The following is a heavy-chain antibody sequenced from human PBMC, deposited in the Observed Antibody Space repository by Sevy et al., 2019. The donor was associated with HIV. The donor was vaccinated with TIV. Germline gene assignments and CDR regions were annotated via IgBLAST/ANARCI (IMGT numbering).Heavy chain of an antibody. D-gene: IGHD3-3*01. V-gene: IGHV1-69*13. J-gene: IGHJ4*02. Sequence: SVKVSGKASGGTFSSYAISWVRQAPGQGLEWMGGIIPIFGTANYALKFQGRVTITADESTSTAYMELSSLRSEDTAVYYCARGVWIFGVVTQYYFDYWGQGTLVTVSS. CDR3: ARGVWIFGVVTQYYFDY. CDR2: IIPIFGTA. CDR1: GGTFSSYA.